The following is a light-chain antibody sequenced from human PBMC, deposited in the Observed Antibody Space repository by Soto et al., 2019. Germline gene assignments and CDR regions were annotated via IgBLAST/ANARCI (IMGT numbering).Light chain of an antibody. J-gene: IGLJ1*01. CDR1: SSDVGDYDF. Sequence: QSALTQPASVSGSPGQSITISCTGTSSDVGDYDFVSWYQQHPGKAPKLIIYDVSYRPSGVSNRFSASKSGNTASLSISGLQAEDEADYYCSSYTGSSTYVFGTGTKLTVL. CDR2: DVS. V-gene: IGLV2-14*03. CDR3: SSYTGSSTYV.